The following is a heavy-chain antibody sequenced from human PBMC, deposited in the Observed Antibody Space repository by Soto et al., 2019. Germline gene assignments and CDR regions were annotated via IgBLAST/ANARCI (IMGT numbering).Heavy chain of an antibody. D-gene: IGHD3-10*01. CDR3: ATSYGSGYRAFDY. CDR2: VNPILSMS. J-gene: IGHJ4*02. Sequence: SVKVSCKASGDTFSFYSINWVRQAPGLGLEWMGRVNPILSMSNYAQRFQGRVTMTADKSTSTAYMELSGLRSEDTAMYYCATSYGSGYRAFDYWGQGALVTVS. CDR1: GDTFSFYS. V-gene: IGHV1-69*02.